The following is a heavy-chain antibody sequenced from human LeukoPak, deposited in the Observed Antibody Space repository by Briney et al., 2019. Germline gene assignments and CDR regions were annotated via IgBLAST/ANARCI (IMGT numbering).Heavy chain of an antibody. V-gene: IGHV3-15*01. J-gene: IGHJ4*02. CDR2: VKSKTDGGTT. Sequence: GGSLRLSCTASGFTFSNAWMSWVRQAPGKGLEWVGRVKSKTDGGTTDYAAPVKGRFTISRDDSKNTLYLQMNSLKTEDSAVYYCTTMGDGYNYFDFWGQGTLVTVSA. CDR3: TTMGDGYNYFDF. CDR1: GFTFSNAW. D-gene: IGHD5-24*01.